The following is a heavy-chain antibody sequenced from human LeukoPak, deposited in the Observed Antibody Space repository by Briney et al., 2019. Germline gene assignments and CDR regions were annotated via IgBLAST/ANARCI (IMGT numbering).Heavy chain of an antibody. D-gene: IGHD6-13*01. CDR2: IYYSGST. V-gene: IGHV4-61*01. CDR3: ARHWRAAGSGDWFDP. Sequence: PSETLSLTCTVSGGSVSSGSDDWSWIRQPPGKGLEWIGYIYYSGSTNYNPSLTSRVTISVDTSKNQFSLKLSSVTAADTAVYHCARHWRAAGSGDWFDPWGQGTLVTVSS. CDR1: GGSVSSGSDD. J-gene: IGHJ5*02.